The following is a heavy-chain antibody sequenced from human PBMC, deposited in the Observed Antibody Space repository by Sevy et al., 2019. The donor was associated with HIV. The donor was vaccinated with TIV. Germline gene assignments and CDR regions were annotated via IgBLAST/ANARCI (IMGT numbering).Heavy chain of an antibody. J-gene: IGHJ3*02. D-gene: IGHD3-22*01. Sequence: SETLSLTCTVSGGSISSSSYYWGWIRQPPGKGLEWIGSIYYSGSTYYNPSLKSRVTISVDTSKNQFSLKLSSVTAADTAVYYCARHPGSITMIVVVLDAFDIWGQGTMVTVSS. CDR3: ARHPGSITMIVVVLDAFDI. CDR2: IYYSGST. CDR1: GGSISSSSYY. V-gene: IGHV4-39*01.